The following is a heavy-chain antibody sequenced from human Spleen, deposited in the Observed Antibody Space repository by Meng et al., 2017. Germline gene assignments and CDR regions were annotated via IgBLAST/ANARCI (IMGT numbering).Heavy chain of an antibody. V-gene: IGHV4-4*02. CDR2: IYHSGRA. D-gene: IGHD3-3*01. CDR3: ARGGLTSSD. Sequence: QVQLQESGPGLGKPSETLSLTGSVSGGSISTRDWWTWVRQPPGKGLEWIGEIYHSGRANYIPTLKSRVTISVDKSKNQFSLDLRSVIAADTAVYFCARGGLTSSDWGQGTLVTVSS. CDR1: GGSISTRDW. J-gene: IGHJ4*02.